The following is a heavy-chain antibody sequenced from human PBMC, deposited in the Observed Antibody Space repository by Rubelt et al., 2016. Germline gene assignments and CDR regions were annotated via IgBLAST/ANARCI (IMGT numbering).Heavy chain of an antibody. V-gene: IGHV1-46*01. CDR2: INPSGGST. J-gene: IGHJ4*02. CDR1: GYTFTSYY. Sequence: QVQLVQSGAEVKKPGASVKVSCKASGYTFTSYYMHWVRQAPGQGLEWMGIINPSGGSTSYGQRFQGRVTMTRETSTSTVYMELSSLRSEDTAGDYCARGLITMVRGVIDYWGQGTLVTVSS. CDR3: ARGLITMVRGVIDY. D-gene: IGHD3-10*01.